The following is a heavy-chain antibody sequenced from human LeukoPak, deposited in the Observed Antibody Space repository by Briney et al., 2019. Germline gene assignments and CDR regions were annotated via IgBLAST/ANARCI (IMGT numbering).Heavy chain of an antibody. CDR1: GYTFTSYG. CDR3: ARGLFGAPMVRGVNFYYYYMDV. Sequence: GASVKVSCKASGYTFTSYGISWVRQAPGQGLEWMGWISAYNGNTNYAQKLQGRVTMTTDTSTSTAYMELRSLRSDDTAVYYCARGLFGAPMVRGVNFYYYYMDVWGKGTTVTISS. J-gene: IGHJ6*03. D-gene: IGHD3-10*01. CDR2: ISAYNGNT. V-gene: IGHV1-18*01.